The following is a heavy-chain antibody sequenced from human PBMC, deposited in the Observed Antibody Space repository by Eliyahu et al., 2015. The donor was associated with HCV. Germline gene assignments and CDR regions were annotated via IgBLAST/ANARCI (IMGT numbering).Heavy chain of an antibody. J-gene: IGHJ4*02. CDR2: INHSGST. CDR1: GGSFSGYY. V-gene: IGHV4-34*01. Sequence: VQLQQWGAGLLKPSETLSLTCAVYGGSFSGYYWSWIRQPPGKGLEWIGEINHSGSTNYNPSLKSRVTISVDTSKNQFSLKLSSVTAADTAVYYCARMGDYVWGSYRARRGLDYWGQGTLVTVSS. D-gene: IGHD3-16*02. CDR3: ARMGDYVWGSYRARRGLDY.